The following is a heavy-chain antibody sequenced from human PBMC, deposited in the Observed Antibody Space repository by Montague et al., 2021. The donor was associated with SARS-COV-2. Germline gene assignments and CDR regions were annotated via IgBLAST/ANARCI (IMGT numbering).Heavy chain of an antibody. Sequence: PALVNPTQTLTLTCTFSGFSLSTSGMCVSWIRQPPGKALEWLALIDWDDDKYYSTSLKTRLTISKDTSKNQVVLTMTNMDPVDTATYYCARVTTVTYPHYYYYGMDVWGQGTTVTVSS. CDR2: IDWDDDK. D-gene: IGHD4-11*01. J-gene: IGHJ6*02. CDR1: GFSLSTSGMC. V-gene: IGHV2-70*01. CDR3: ARVTTVTYPHYYYYGMDV.